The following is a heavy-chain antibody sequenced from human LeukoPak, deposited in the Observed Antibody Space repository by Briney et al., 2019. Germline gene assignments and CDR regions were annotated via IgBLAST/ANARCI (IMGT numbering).Heavy chain of an antibody. D-gene: IGHD3-22*01. CDR3: ARVSYYDSSGNRGAFDY. CDR2: IDHSGST. J-gene: IGHJ4*02. Sequence: SETLSLTCAVYGGSFSGYYWSGIRQPPGKGLEWIGEIDHSGSTNYNPSLKSRVTISVDKSKNQFSLKLSSVTAADTAVYYCARVSYYDSSGNRGAFDYWGQGTLVTVSS. CDR1: GGSFSGYY. V-gene: IGHV4-34*01.